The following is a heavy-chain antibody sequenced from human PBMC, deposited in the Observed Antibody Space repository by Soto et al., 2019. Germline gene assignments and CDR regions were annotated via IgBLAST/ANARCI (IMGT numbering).Heavy chain of an antibody. V-gene: IGHV3-23*01. CDR3: AKDRHPDGIWTYDS. D-gene: IGHD3-9*01. Sequence: GGSLRLSCATSGFTFGAYTFTWVRQAPGRGLEWVSDIYTSDGSAHYAASVEGRFTMSRDFSKSMVLLQMDSLRVEDTAIYYCAKDRHPDGIWTYDSWGQGTLVTVSS. J-gene: IGHJ4*02. CDR2: IYTSDGSA. CDR1: GFTFGAYT.